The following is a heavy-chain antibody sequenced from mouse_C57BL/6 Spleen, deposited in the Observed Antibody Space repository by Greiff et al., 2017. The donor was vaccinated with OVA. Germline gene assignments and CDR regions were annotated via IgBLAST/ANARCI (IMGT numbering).Heavy chain of an antibody. V-gene: IGHV1-81*01. J-gene: IGHJ2*01. Sequence: VQLQQSGAELARPGASVKLSCKASGYTFTSYGISWVKQRTGQGLEWIGEIYPRSGNTYYNEKFKGKATLTADKSSSTAYMGLRSLTSEDSAVYFCAREGSSHYFDYWGQGTTLTVSS. CDR2: IYPRSGNT. CDR3: AREGSSHYFDY. CDR1: GYTFTSYG. D-gene: IGHD1-1*01.